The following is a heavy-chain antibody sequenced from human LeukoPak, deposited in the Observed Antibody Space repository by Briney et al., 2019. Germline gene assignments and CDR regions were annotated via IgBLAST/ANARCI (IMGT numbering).Heavy chain of an antibody. CDR2: IYYSGST. CDR1: GGSISSHY. CDR3: ARNPPFLEPYMDV. V-gene: IGHV4-59*11. Sequence: SETLSLTCTVSGGSISSHYWSWIRQPPGKGLEWIGYIYYSGSTNYNPSLKSRVTISVDTSKNQFSLKLSSVTAADTAVYYCARNPPFLEPYMDVWGKGATVTVS. J-gene: IGHJ6*03. D-gene: IGHD3-3*01.